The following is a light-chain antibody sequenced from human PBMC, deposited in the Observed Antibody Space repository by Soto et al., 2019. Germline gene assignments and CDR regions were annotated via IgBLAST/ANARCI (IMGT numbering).Light chain of an antibody. CDR2: ATS. Sequence: EIVLTQSPGSVSLSPGEGVSLYCRASQTVSSSHLAWYQQKPGQAPRLLIYATSSRATGIPDRFSGSGSGTDFTLTISRLEPEDFAVYFCQHYVNSPLTFGEGTKVEIK. CDR1: QTVSSSH. CDR3: QHYVNSPLT. V-gene: IGKV3-20*01. J-gene: IGKJ4*01.